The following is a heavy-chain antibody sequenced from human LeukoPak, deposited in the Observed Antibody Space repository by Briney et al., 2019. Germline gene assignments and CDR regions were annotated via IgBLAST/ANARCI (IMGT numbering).Heavy chain of an antibody. V-gene: IGHV3-48*03. CDR2: ISSGSTI. D-gene: IGHD2-21*02. J-gene: IGHJ5*02. CDR3: ARGRPRLTQDNWFDP. Sequence: GGSLRLSCAASGFTFSSYEMNWVRQAPGKGLEWVSYISSGSTIYYADSVKGRFTISRDNAKNSLYLQMNSLRAEDTAVYYCARGRPRLTQDNWFDPWGQGTLVTVSS. CDR1: GFTFSSYE.